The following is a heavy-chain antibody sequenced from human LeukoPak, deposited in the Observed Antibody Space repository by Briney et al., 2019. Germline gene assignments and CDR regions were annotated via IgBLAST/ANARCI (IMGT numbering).Heavy chain of an antibody. V-gene: IGHV3-11*06. J-gene: IGHJ4*02. Sequence: GGSLRLSCAASGFTFSDYYMSWIRQAPGKGLEWVSYISSSSSYTNYADSVKGRFTISRDNAKNSLYLQMNSLRAEDTAVYYCARHDILTGYYGDYWGQGPLVSVSS. D-gene: IGHD3-9*01. CDR3: ARHDILTGYYGDY. CDR2: ISSSSSYT. CDR1: GFTFSDYY.